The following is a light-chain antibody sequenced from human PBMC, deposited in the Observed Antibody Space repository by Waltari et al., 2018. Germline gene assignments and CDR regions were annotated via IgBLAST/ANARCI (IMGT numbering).Light chain of an antibody. Sequence: QSALTQPPSASGSPGQSVTISCTGASSDVGGYNFVSWYQQHPGKAPNLMIYEVTKRPSGVPDRFSGSKSGNTASLTVSGLQAEDEADYYCSSYARSDNYVFGTGTKVTVL. V-gene: IGLV2-8*01. CDR2: EVT. J-gene: IGLJ1*01. CDR1: SSDVGGYNF. CDR3: SSYARSDNYV.